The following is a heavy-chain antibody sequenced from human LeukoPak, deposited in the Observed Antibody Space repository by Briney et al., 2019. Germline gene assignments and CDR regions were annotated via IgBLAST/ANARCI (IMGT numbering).Heavy chain of an antibody. D-gene: IGHD2-15*01. Sequence: GGSLRLSCAASGFTFSSYAMSWVRQAPGKGLEWVAVIWYDGSNKYYADSVKGRFTISRDNSKNTLYLQMNSLRAEDTAVYYCARDPRRYCSGGSCYSGRFDYWGQGTLVTVSS. CDR3: ARDPRRYCSGGSCYSGRFDY. CDR2: IWYDGSNK. V-gene: IGHV3-33*08. J-gene: IGHJ4*02. CDR1: GFTFSSYA.